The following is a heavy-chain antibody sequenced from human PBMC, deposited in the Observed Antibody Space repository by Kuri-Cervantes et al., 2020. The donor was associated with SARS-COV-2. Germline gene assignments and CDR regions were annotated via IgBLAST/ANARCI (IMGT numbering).Heavy chain of an antibody. V-gene: IGHV1-2*04. CDR3: ARGIGDMSNFSNWFDP. J-gene: IGHJ5*02. CDR1: GYTFTGYY. Sequence: ASVKVSCKASGYTFTGYYMHWVRQAPGQGLEWMGWINPNSGGTNYAQKLQGWVTMTRDTSISTAYMEPSRLRSDDTAVYYCARGIGDMSNFSNWFDPWGQGTLVTVSS. D-gene: IGHD2-21*01. CDR2: INPNSGGT.